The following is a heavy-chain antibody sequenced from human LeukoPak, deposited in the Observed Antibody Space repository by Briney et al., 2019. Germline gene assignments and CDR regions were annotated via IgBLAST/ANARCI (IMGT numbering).Heavy chain of an antibody. CDR2: LWSDGTHE. V-gene: IGHV3-33*01. CDR1: GFIFSTHA. Sequence: GGSLRLSCTASGFIFSTHAMHWVRQAPGEGLEWVAFLWSDGTHEHYADSVKGRFTISRDNSKNTLYLQMNSLRVEDTALYYCAGAPPRSVFPSQVWGQGTMVTV. J-gene: IGHJ3*01. CDR3: AGAPPRSVFPSQV. D-gene: IGHD3-3*01.